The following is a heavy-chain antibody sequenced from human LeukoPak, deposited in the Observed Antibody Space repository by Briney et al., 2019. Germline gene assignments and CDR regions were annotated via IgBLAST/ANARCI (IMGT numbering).Heavy chain of an antibody. CDR3: ARGQVILFGELDDYYYYMDV. D-gene: IGHD3-10*01. Sequence: ASVKVSCKASGYTFTGYYMHWVRQAPGQGLEWMGWINPNSGGTNYAQKFQGRVTMTRDTSISTAYMELSRLRSDDTAVYYCARGQVILFGELDDYYYYMDVWGKGTTVTISS. J-gene: IGHJ6*03. CDR1: GYTFTGYY. CDR2: INPNSGGT. V-gene: IGHV1-2*02.